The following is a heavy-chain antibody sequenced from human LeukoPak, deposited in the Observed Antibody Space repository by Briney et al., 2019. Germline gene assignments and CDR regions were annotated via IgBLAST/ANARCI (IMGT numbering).Heavy chain of an antibody. V-gene: IGHV1-2*02. Sequence: GASVKVSCKASGYTFTGYYMHWVRQAPGQGLEWMGWINPNSGGTNYAQKFQGRVTMTRDTSISTAYMELSRLRSDDTAVYYCARTNQRGNGSPFDPWGQGTLVTVSS. CDR1: GYTFTGYY. J-gene: IGHJ5*02. CDR3: ARTNQRGNGSPFDP. D-gene: IGHD3-10*01. CDR2: INPNSGGT.